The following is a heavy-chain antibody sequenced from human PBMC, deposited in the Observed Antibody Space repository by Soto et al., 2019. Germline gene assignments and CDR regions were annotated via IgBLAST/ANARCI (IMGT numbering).Heavy chain of an antibody. Sequence: EVQLVESGGGLVQPGGSLRLSCAASGFTFSLYSMSWVRQAPGQGLEWVSYISRSSTVIHYADSVKGRFTISRDDATNSMHLQMNSVRDGDKAVYYCARAVTAGLDVWGQGTTVSISS. D-gene: IGHD3-10*01. CDR2: ISRSSTVI. J-gene: IGHJ6*02. CDR3: ARAVTAGLDV. CDR1: GFTFSLYS. V-gene: IGHV3-48*02.